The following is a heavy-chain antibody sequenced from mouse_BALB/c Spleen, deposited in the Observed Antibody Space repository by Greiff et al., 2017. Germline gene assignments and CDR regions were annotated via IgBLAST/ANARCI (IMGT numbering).Heavy chain of an antibody. CDR3: AREGDYGYDYAMDY. V-gene: IGHV5-6-5*01. J-gene: IGHJ4*01. Sequence: EVKLVESGGGLVQPGGSRKLSCAASGFTFSSFGMHWVRQAPEKGLEWVAFISSGGSTYYPDSVNGRFTISRDNARNILYMQMSSLRSEDTAMYYCAREGDYGYDYAMDYWGQGTSVTVSS. D-gene: IGHD1-2*01. CDR1: GFTFSSFG. CDR2: ISSGGST.